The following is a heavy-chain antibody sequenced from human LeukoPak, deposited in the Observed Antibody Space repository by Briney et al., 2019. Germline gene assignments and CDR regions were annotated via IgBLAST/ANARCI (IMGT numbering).Heavy chain of an antibody. D-gene: IGHD3-10*02. CDR2: ISGSGDST. J-gene: IGHJ4*02. CDR1: GFTVSSNY. V-gene: IGHV3-23*01. Sequence: GGSLRLSCAASGFTVSSNYMSWVRQAPGRGLEWVSLISGSGDSTYFADSVKGRFTISRVNSKNTLYLQMNSLRAEDTAVYCCAKDMSFDYWGQGTLVTVSS. CDR3: AKDMSFDY.